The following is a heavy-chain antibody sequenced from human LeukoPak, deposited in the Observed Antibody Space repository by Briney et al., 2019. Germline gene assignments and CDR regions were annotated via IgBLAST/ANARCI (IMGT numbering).Heavy chain of an antibody. CDR2: IYPGDSDT. D-gene: IGHD6-19*01. V-gene: IGHV5-51*01. Sequence: GESLKISSKGAGYSSTNYWIGWVRQMPGKGLEWMGIIYPGDSDTRYSPSFQGQVTISADKSISTAYLQWSSLKASDTAMYYWARHHSGWSQAGYWGQGTLVTVSS. CDR1: GYSSTNYW. CDR3: ARHHSGWSQAGY. J-gene: IGHJ4*02.